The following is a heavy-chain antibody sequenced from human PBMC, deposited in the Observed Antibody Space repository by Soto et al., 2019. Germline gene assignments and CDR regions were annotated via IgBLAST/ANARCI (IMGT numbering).Heavy chain of an antibody. V-gene: IGHV4-61*03. J-gene: IGHJ6*04. CDR2: ISYTGRT. CDR1: GSSVTSGSYY. D-gene: IGHD6-6*01. Sequence: SEALAVPGRVSGSSVTSGSYYWTWRRQPPGKGLEWIGYISYTGRTKYNPSLQSRVTISVDTSKNDFSLNLSSVTAADTAVDFCAREWGRRPYYFMNAWGNGTAVTVSS. CDR3: AREWGRRPYYFMNA.